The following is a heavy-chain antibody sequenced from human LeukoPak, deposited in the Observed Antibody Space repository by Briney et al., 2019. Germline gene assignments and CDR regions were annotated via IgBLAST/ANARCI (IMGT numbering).Heavy chain of an antibody. CDR1: GYTFTSYG. CDR2: TSAYNGNT. J-gene: IGHJ4*02. D-gene: IGHD7-27*01. V-gene: IGHV1-18*04. Sequence: ASVKVSCKVSGYTFTSYGISWVRQAPGQGLEWIGWTSAYNGNTNYAQKLQGRVTMTTDTSTSTAYMLMRSERSVDTAVYYCARWGINYFDYWGQGTLVTVSS. CDR3: ARWGINYFDY.